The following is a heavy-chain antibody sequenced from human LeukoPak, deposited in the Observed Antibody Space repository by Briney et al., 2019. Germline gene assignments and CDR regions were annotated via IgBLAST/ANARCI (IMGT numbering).Heavy chain of an antibody. J-gene: IGHJ6*03. V-gene: IGHV4-61*02. Sequence: SETLSLTCTVSGASISSGSYYWSWIRQPAGKGLEWIGRIYTSGTTNYNPSLKSRVTISVDTSKNQFSLKLSSVTAADTAIYYCARDFSSSSTVYYYYYMDVWGKGTTVTVSS. D-gene: IGHD6-6*01. CDR1: GASISSGSYY. CDR3: ARDFSSSSTVYYYYYMDV. CDR2: IYTSGTT.